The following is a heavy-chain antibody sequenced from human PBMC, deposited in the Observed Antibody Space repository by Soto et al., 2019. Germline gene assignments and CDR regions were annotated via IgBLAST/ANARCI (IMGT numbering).Heavy chain of an antibody. CDR3: ARDRGPSSSPRGFGNFDC. D-gene: IGHD6-13*01. Sequence: SVKVSCKASGGTFSSYAISWVRQAPGQGLEWMGGIIPIFGTANYAQKFQGRVTITADESTSTAYMELSSLRSEDTAVYYCARDRGPSSSPRGFGNFDCWGQGTLVTVSS. V-gene: IGHV1-69*13. CDR2: IIPIFGTA. J-gene: IGHJ4*02. CDR1: GGTFSSYA.